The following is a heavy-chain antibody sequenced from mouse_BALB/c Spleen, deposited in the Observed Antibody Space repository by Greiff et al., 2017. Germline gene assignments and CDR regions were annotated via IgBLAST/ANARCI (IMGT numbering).Heavy chain of an antibody. CDR2: ISSGSSTI. J-gene: IGHJ3*01. Sequence: DVQLVESGGGLVQPGGSRKLSCAASGFTFSSFGMHWVRQAPEKGLEWVAYISSGSSTIYYADTVKGRFTISRDNPKNTLFLQMTSLRSEDTAMYYCARGGNYPFYWGQGTLVTVSA. V-gene: IGHV5-17*02. CDR1: GFTFSSFG. CDR3: ARGGNYPFY. D-gene: IGHD2-1*01.